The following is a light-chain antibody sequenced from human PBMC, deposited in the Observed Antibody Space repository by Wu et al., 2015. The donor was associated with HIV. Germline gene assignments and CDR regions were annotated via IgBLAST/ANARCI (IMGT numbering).Light chain of an antibody. Sequence: ERVMTQSPATLSLSPGERATLFCRASQDVNSNVAWYQQKPGQAPRLLIYGASTRATGVPARFSGSGSGTEFTLAISSLQFEDFAVYYCQQYNNWPPDSFGQGTKLEIK. CDR3: QQYNNWPPDS. J-gene: IGKJ2*03. V-gene: IGKV3-15*01. CDR2: GAS. CDR1: QDVNSN.